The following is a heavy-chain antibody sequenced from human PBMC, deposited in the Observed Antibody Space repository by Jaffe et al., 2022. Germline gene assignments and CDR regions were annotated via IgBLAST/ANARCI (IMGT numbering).Heavy chain of an antibody. D-gene: IGHD3-9*01. Sequence: QVQLQESGPGLVKPSQTLSLTCTVSGGSISSGSYYWSWIRQPAGKGLEWIGRIYTSGSTNYNPSLKSRVTISVDTSKNQFSLKLSSVTAADTAVYYCAREDEVTYYDILTGYYHHNWFDPWGQGTLVTVSS. CDR1: GGSISSGSYY. J-gene: IGHJ5*02. V-gene: IGHV4-61*02. CDR2: IYTSGST. CDR3: AREDEVTYYDILTGYYHHNWFDP.